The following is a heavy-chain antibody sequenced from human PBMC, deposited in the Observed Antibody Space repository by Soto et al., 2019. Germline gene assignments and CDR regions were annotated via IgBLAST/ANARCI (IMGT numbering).Heavy chain of an antibody. CDR3: ARRHGGSPDRWFDP. CDR2: IYTGDSDT. J-gene: IGHJ5*02. Sequence: EVQLVQSGPEVKKPGESLKISCQGSGYSFINNWIGWVRQMPGKGLEWMGIIYTGDSDTRYSPSFQGHVTISADKSINTAYLQWSSLKASDTAMYYCARRHGGSPDRWFDPWGQGTLVTVSS. D-gene: IGHD3-16*01. V-gene: IGHV5-51*03. CDR1: GYSFINNW.